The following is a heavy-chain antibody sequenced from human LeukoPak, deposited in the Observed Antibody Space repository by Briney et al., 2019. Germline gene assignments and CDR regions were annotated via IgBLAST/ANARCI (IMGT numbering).Heavy chain of an antibody. Sequence: SETLSLTCTVPGGSISSNIYCWGWIRQPPEKGLEWIGSISYSGSTYYNPSLKSRVSMSVDTSKNQFSLKLSFVTAADTAVYYCARSKPVAADYWGQGTLVTVSS. D-gene: IGHD1-14*01. J-gene: IGHJ4*02. V-gene: IGHV4-39*01. CDR2: ISYSGST. CDR3: ARSKPVAADY. CDR1: GGSISSNIYC.